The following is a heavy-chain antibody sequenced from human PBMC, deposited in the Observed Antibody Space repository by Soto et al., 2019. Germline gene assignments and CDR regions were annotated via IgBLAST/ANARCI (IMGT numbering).Heavy chain of an antibody. CDR2: IYYSGST. CDR3: AGYSSGSTGGP. J-gene: IGHJ5*02. Sequence: SETLSLTCTVSGGSISSSSYYWGWIRQPPGKGLEWIGYIYYSGSTNYNPSLKSRVTISVDTSKNQFSLKLSSVTAADTAVYYCAGYSSGSTGGPWGQGTLVTVSS. CDR1: GGSISSSSYY. V-gene: IGHV4-61*05. D-gene: IGHD6-19*01.